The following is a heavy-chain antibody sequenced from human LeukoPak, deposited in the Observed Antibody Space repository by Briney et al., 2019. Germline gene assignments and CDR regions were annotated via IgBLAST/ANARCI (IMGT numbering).Heavy chain of an antibody. J-gene: IGHJ6*04. D-gene: IGHD3-3*01. CDR2: ISYDGSNK. Sequence: PGRSLRLSCAASGFTFSIYGMHWVRRAPGKGLEWVAVISYDGSNKYYADSVKGRFTISRDNSKNTLYLQMNSLRAEDTAVYYCAKDLEQQRSISYGLDVWGKGTTVTVSS. CDR1: GFTFSIYG. V-gene: IGHV3-30*18. CDR3: AKDLEQQRSISYGLDV.